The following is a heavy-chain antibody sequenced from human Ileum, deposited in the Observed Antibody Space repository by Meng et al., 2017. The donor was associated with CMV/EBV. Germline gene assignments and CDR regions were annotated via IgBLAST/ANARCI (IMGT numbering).Heavy chain of an antibody. CDR1: GAPISSGSHS. CDR2: MYFSGIA. D-gene: IGHD6-13*01. V-gene: IGHV4-39*07. Sequence: QAQPQEPGPGLVKPAETPPLTCTASGAPISSGSHSWAWFRHPSGKRREWFGGMYFSGIAAYNPSLKSRVTISLHATQKQFSLRLLSVTAADSAVYFCARGPYSSSWSSFDYWGQGTLVTVSS. CDR3: ARGPYSSSWSSFDY. J-gene: IGHJ4*02.